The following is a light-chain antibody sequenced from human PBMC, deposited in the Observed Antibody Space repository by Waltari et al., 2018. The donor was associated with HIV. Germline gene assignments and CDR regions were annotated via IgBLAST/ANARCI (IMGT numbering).Light chain of an antibody. V-gene: IGLV2-8*01. CDR2: EAT. CDR1: SSEVGGYNF. J-gene: IGLJ3*02. Sequence: QSVLTQPPSASGSPGQSVTIPCPGTSSEVGGYNFVSGYQQHPGKAPKLLIFEATKRPSGVPDRFSGSKSGNTASLTVSGLQAEDEADYYCSSYAGSSTLMFGGGTKLTVL. CDR3: SSYAGSSTLM.